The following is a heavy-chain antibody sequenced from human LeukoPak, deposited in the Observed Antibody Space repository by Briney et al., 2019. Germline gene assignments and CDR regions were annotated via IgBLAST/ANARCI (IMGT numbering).Heavy chain of an antibody. CDR3: ARDQRAAAVTYYYYGMDV. CDR2: IYYTGST. CDR1: GGSISNYY. J-gene: IGHJ6*02. V-gene: IGHV4-59*12. Sequence: SETLSLTCTVSGGSISNYYWSWIRQPPGKGLEWIGYIYYTGSTNYNPSLKSRVTMSVDTSKNQFSLKLSSVTAADTAVYYCARDQRAAAVTYYYYGMDVWGQGTTVTVSS. D-gene: IGHD6-13*01.